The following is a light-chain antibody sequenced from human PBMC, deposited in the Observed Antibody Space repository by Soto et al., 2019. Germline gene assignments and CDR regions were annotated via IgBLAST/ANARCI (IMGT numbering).Light chain of an antibody. Sequence: DIQMTQSPSSLSASVGDRVTITCRASQSISTYLNWYQQKPGKTPNLLIYAASSLQSGVPSRFSGSGSGTDFALTISSLQPEDFATYYCQQSYTNSWTFGRGTKVEIK. CDR1: QSISTY. J-gene: IGKJ1*01. CDR2: AAS. CDR3: QQSYTNSWT. V-gene: IGKV1-39*01.